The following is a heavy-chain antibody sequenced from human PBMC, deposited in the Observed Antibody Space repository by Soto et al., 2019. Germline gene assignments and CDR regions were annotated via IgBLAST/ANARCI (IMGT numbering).Heavy chain of an antibody. D-gene: IGHD3-22*01. CDR2: ISGSGSTI. J-gene: IGHJ4*02. V-gene: IGHV3-23*01. CDR1: GFTFSSYA. CDR3: AKVFYYYDSSGYYSFEY. Sequence: AGGSLRLSCAASGFTFSSYAVSWFRQFPGKVPEWISSISGSGSTIYYADSVKGRFTISRDNSKNTLYLQMSSLRAEDTAVYYCAKVFYYYDSSGYYSFEYPGQGPLVTIS.